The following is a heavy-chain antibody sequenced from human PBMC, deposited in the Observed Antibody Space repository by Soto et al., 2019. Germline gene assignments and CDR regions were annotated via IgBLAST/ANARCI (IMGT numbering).Heavy chain of an antibody. V-gene: IGHV4-39*01. CDR1: GSSISAINNY. J-gene: IGHJ5*02. CDR2: VFYGGTT. Sequence: PSETLSLTCTVSGSSISAINNYWGWIRQPPGKGLEWIGSVFYGGTTYYNPSLNSRVTISVDTSKNQFSLRLSSATAADTAVYYCASPTYCRGGSCFPFGWFDPWGQGTLVTVSS. D-gene: IGHD2-15*01. CDR3: ASPTYCRGGSCFPFGWFDP.